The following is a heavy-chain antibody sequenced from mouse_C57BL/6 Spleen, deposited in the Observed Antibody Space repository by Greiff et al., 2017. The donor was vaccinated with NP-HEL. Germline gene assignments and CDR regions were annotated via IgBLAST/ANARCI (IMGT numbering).Heavy chain of an antibody. J-gene: IGHJ4*01. CDR3: ARLGYYYGSSYYAMDY. Sequence: DVKLVESGGGLVQPGGSLKLSCAASGFTFSDYGMAWVRQAPRKGPEWVAFISNLAYSIYYADTVTGRFTISRENAKNTLYLEMSSLRSEDTAMYYCARLGYYYGSSYYAMDYWGQGTSVTVSS. V-gene: IGHV5-15*01. CDR1: GFTFSDYG. CDR2: ISNLAYSI. D-gene: IGHD1-1*01.